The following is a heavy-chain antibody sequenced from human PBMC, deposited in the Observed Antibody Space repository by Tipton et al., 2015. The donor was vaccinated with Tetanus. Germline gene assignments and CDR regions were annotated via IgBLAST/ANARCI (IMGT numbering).Heavy chain of an antibody. D-gene: IGHD3-22*01. V-gene: IGHV3-9*01. Sequence: SLRLSCAAPGFTFDDYAMHWVRQAPGKGLEWVSGISWNSGSIGYADSVKGRFTISRDNAKNSLYLQMNSLRAEDTALYYCARGGTYYYDSSADAFDIWGQGTMVTVSS. CDR2: ISWNSGSI. J-gene: IGHJ3*02. CDR3: ARGGTYYYDSSADAFDI. CDR1: GFTFDDYA.